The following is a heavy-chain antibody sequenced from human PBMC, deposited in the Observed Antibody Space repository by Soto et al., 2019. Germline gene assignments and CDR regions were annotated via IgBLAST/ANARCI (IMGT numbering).Heavy chain of an antibody. CDR3: AKQGIEVAGTDYFDY. V-gene: IGHV3-30*18. J-gene: IGHJ4*02. D-gene: IGHD6-19*01. CDR1: GFIFRSYG. Sequence: QVQLVESGGGVVQPGKSLRLSCAAAGFIFRSYGVHWVRQAPGKGLEWVAVISHDGSNAYYADAVNGRFTISRDNAKNTVYLQMKSVRAEDTAVYYCAKQGIEVAGTDYFDYWGQGALVTVAS. CDR2: ISHDGSNA.